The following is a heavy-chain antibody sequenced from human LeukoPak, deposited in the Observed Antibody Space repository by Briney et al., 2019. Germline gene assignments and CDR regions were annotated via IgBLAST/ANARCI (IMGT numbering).Heavy chain of an antibody. CDR3: AKDRHCSGGSCSGDFDY. CDR1: GLTFSNYA. CDR2: ISVSGDKT. V-gene: IGHV3-23*01. D-gene: IGHD2-15*01. Sequence: GGSLRLSCAASGLTFSNYALSWVRQAPGKGLEWVSGISVSGDKTYYADSVKGRFTISRDNSKNTLYVQMNSLRAEDTAVYYCAKDRHCSGGSCSGDFDYWGQGTLVTVSS. J-gene: IGHJ4*02.